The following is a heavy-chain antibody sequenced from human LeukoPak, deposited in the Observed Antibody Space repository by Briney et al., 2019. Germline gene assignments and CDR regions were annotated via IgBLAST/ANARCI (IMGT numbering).Heavy chain of an antibody. Sequence: ESLKISCKGSGYSFPSSWIAWVRQMPGKGLEWMGIIYPGDSDTKYSPSFQGHVTISADKSITTAYLQWSSLKASDTAMYYCARQVSGGDFDYWGQGTLVTVSS. CDR2: IYPGDSDT. V-gene: IGHV5-51*01. J-gene: IGHJ4*02. CDR3: ARQVSGGDFDY. CDR1: GYSFPSSW. D-gene: IGHD3-10*01.